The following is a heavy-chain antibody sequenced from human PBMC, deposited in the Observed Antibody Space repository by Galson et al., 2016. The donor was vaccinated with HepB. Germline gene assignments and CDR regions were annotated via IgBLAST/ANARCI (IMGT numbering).Heavy chain of an antibody. J-gene: IGHJ4*02. CDR1: GDSVSSNSAT. V-gene: IGHV6-1*01. CDR3: TRERRYCSDGSCYSFDY. Sequence: CAISGDSVSSNSATWNWIRQSPSRGLEWLGRTYYRSAWLDDYAISVKSRISFNPDTSKNRFSLHLSSVTPEDTAVYYCTRERRYCSDGSCYSFDYWGLGILVTVSS. CDR2: TYYRSAWLD. D-gene: IGHD2-15*01.